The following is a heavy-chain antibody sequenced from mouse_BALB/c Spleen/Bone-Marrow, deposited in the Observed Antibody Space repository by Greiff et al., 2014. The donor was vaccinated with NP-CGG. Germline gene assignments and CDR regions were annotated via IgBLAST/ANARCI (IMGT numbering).Heavy chain of an antibody. CDR1: GYTFTSYT. CDR2: IYPSSGYT. V-gene: IGHV1-4*01. D-gene: IGHD4-1*01. Sequence: VQLQQSRTQLSACKASVKISCKASGYTFTSYTMHWVKQRHGQGLEWIGYIYPSSGYTNYNQKFKDKATLTADKSSSTAYMQLSSLTSEDSAVYYCALANWDIGGPFAYWGQGTLVTVSA. CDR3: ALANWDIGGPFAY. J-gene: IGHJ3*01.